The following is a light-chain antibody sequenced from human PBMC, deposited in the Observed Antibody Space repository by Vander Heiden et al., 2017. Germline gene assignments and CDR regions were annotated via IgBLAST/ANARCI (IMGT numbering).Light chain of an antibody. CDR1: QSIDNW. J-gene: IGKJ2*01. CDR3: QQYNSYPYS. V-gene: IGKV1-5*03. CDR2: KAS. Sequence: DIQMTQSPSTLSASVGDRVTITCRASQSIDNWLAWYQQKPGKAPKLLIYKASRLEGGVPSRFSGSVSGTEFTLTISSLQPDDFATYYCQQYNSYPYSFGQGTKLEI.